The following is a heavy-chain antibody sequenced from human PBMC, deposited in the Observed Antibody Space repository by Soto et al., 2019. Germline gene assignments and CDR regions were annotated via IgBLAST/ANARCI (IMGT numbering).Heavy chain of an antibody. CDR1: GDSVTISDYY. CDR2: IHYSGST. J-gene: IGHJ4*02. D-gene: IGHD3-22*01. CDR3: AAHDSGGYYAEF. Sequence: QLQLQESGPGLVKPSETLSLTCTVSGDSVTISDYYWGWIRQPPGKGLEWIGSIHYSGSTYYNPSLKSRVTRSGDTSKKQFSLKLTCVTAADAAMYCCAAHDSGGYYAEFWGQGTLVTVSA. V-gene: IGHV4-39*01.